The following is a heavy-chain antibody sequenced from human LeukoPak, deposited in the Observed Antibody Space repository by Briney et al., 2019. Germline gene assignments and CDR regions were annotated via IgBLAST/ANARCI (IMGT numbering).Heavy chain of an antibody. V-gene: IGHV3-21*04. CDR1: GFTFSSYS. D-gene: IGHD1-26*01. Sequence: GGSLRLSCAASGFTFSSYSMNWVRQAPGKGLEWVSSITSSNNYIYYGDSVKGRFTISRDNSKNTLYLQMNSLRAEDTAVYYCVKGDTTWELPHDYWGQGTLVTVSS. J-gene: IGHJ4*02. CDR2: ITSSNNYI. CDR3: VKGDTTWELPHDY.